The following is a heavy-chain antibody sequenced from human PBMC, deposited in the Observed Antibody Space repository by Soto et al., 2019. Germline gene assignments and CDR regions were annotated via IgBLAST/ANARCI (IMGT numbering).Heavy chain of an antibody. J-gene: IGHJ4*02. CDR2: IVVGSGNT. D-gene: IGHD1-1*01. Sequence: SVKVSCKASGFTFTGSAMEWVRQARGQRLEWIGWIVVGSGNTNYAQKFQERVTITRDMSTSTAYMELSSLRSEDTAVYYCAAGMGNWNNFDYWGQGTLVTVSS. V-gene: IGHV1-58*02. CDR1: GFTFTGSA. CDR3: AAGMGNWNNFDY.